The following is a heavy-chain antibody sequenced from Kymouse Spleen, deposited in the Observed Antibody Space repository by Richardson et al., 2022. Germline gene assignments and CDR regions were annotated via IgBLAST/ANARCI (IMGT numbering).Heavy chain of an antibody. CDR3: ARGAIVGATSNWFDP. Sequence: QVQLQQWGAGLLKPSETLSLTCAVYGGSFSGYYWSWIRQPPGKGLEWIGEINHSGSTNYNPSLKSRVTISVDTSKNQFSLKLSSVTAADTAVYYCARGAIVGATSNWFDPWGQGTLVTVSS. J-gene: IGHJ5*02. V-gene: IGHV4-34*01. D-gene: IGHD1-26*01. CDR2: INHSGST. CDR1: GGSFSGYY.